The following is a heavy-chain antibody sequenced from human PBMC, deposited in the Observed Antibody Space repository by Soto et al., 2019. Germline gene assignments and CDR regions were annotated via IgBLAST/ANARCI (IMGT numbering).Heavy chain of an antibody. CDR3: ARGSSFVWYCSSTSCTSGYCGGDCYEYYGMDV. D-gene: IGHD2-21*02. J-gene: IGHJ6*02. CDR2: INPNSGGT. Sequence: ASVKVSCKASGYTFTGYYMHWVRQAPGQGLEWMGWINPNSGGTNYAQKFQGRVTMTRDTSISTAYMELSRLRSDDTAVYYCARGSSFVWYCSSTSCTSGYCGGDCYEYYGMDVWGQGTTVTVSS. V-gene: IGHV1-2*02. CDR1: GYTFTGYY.